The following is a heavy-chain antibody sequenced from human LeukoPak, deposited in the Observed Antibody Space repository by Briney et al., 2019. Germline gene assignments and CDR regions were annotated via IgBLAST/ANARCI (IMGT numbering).Heavy chain of an antibody. CDR3: ARDPRRWELRGDNYFDY. CDR1: GYTFTGYY. CDR2: INPNSGDT. V-gene: IGHV1-2*02. J-gene: IGHJ4*02. Sequence: ASVKVSCKASGYTFTGYYMHWVRQAPGQGLEWMGWINPNSGDTNYAQKFQGRVTMTTDTSISTAYMELSRLRSDDTAVYYCARDPRRWELRGDNYFDYWGQGTLVTVSS. D-gene: IGHD1-26*01.